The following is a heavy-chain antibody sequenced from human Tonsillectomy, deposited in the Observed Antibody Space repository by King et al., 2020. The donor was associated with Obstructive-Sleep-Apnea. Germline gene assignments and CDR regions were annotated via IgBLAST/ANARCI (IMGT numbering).Heavy chain of an antibody. CDR2: IKQDGREK. CDR3: ARASDYNFWSAYGMDV. D-gene: IGHD3-3*01. V-gene: IGHV3-7*03. Sequence: VQLVESGGGLVQPGGSLRLSCAASGFTFSSYWMSWVRQAPGKGLEWVANIKQDGREKYYVDSVKGRFTISRDNAKDSLYLQMNNLRAEDTAVYYCARASDYNFWSAYGMDVWGQGTTVTVSS. CDR1: GFTFSSYW. J-gene: IGHJ6*02.